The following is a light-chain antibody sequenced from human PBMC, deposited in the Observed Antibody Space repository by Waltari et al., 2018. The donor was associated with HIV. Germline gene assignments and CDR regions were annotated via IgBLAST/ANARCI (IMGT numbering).Light chain of an antibody. CDR2: WAS. Sequence: DIVMTQSPDSLPVSLGERATIHFTSSQSLLYSSNNKNYLAWYQKKPRQPPKLLIYWASTRESGVPDRFSGGGSGTNFTLAISSLQAEDVAVYYCQQYYIVPLTFGGGTRVEIK. CDR1: QSLLYSSNNKNY. V-gene: IGKV4-1*01. J-gene: IGKJ4*01. CDR3: QQYYIVPLT.